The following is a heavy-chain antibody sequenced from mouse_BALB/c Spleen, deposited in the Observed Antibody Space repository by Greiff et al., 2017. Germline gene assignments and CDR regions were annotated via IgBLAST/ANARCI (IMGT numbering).Heavy chain of an antibody. Sequence: EVHLVESGGGLVKPGGSLKLSCAASGFTFSDYYMYWVRQTPEKRLEWVATISDGGSYTYYPDSVKGRFTISRDNAKNNLYLQMSSLKSEDTAMYYCARGGYGSSLAWFAYWGQGTLVTVSA. V-gene: IGHV5-4*02. J-gene: IGHJ3*01. CDR2: ISDGGSYT. D-gene: IGHD1-1*01. CDR1: GFTFSDYY. CDR3: ARGGYGSSLAWFAY.